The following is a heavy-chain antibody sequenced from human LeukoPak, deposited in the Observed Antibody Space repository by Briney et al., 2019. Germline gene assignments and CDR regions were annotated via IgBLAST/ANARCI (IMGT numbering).Heavy chain of an antibody. CDR2: IYGGDTT. D-gene: IGHD2-15*01. CDR1: GFTVRTKY. CDR3: ASPRVYCSGGSCYSFDY. Sequence: HTGGSLRLSCAASGFTVRTKYMSWVRQAPGKGLEWVSVIYGGDTTYYADSVKGRFTISRDNSRTTVYLQMNSLRTEDTAVYYCASPRVYCSGGSCYSFDYWGQGTLVTVSS. J-gene: IGHJ4*02. V-gene: IGHV3-53*01.